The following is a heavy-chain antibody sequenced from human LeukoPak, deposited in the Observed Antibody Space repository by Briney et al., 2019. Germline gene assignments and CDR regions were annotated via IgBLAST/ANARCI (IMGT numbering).Heavy chain of an antibody. CDR1: GYTFTGYY. CDR2: INPNSGGT. CDR3: ATLPTSEYYYYMDV. D-gene: IGHD4-11*01. J-gene: IGHJ6*03. Sequence: ASVKVSCKASGYTFTGYYMHWVRQAPGQGLEGMGWINPNSGGTNYAQKFQGRVTMTRDTSISTAYMELSRLRSDDTAVYYCATLPTSEYYYYMDVWGKGTTVTVSS. V-gene: IGHV1-2*02.